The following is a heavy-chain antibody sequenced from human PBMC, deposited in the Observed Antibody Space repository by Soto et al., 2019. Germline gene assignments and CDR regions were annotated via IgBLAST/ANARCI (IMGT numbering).Heavy chain of an antibody. D-gene: IGHD3-16*02. Sequence: GASVKVSCKASGYTFTTHGISWVRQAPGQGLEWMGWISPYNGKATYAQKVQGRVTMTTDTSTSTAYMELRSLRSDDTAVYYCARVDDYVWGSFRPWGQGTQVTVSS. CDR2: ISPYNGKA. CDR1: GYTFTTHG. CDR3: ARVDDYVWGSFRP. V-gene: IGHV1-18*04. J-gene: IGHJ4*02.